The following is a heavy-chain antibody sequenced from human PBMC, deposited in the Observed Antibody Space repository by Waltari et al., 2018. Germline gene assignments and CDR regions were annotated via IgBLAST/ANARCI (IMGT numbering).Heavy chain of an antibody. Sequence: EEQLLESGGGLVQPGDSLRLSCAASGFRFSNYWMNWVRQAPGKGLVWFELIGNDESSITYADSVKGRFTISRDNAKNSLYLQMNSLRAEDTAVYYCARGYSSSWYSEFDYWGQGTLVTVS. D-gene: IGHD6-13*01. CDR2: IGNDESSI. CDR3: ARGYSSSWYSEFDY. J-gene: IGHJ4*02. V-gene: IGHV3-74*03. CDR1: GFRFSNYW.